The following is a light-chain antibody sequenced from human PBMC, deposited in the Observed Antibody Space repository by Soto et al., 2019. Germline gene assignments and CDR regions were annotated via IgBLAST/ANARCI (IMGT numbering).Light chain of an antibody. CDR3: QVWDSSTKV. J-gene: IGLJ2*01. CDR1: NIGSKN. Sequence: SYELTQPLSVSVALGQTARITCGGNNIGSKNVHWYQQKPGQAPVLVIYRDSNRPSGIPERFSGSNSGNTATLTISRAQAGDEAEYYFQVWDSSTKVFGGGTKVTVL. V-gene: IGLV3-9*01. CDR2: RDS.